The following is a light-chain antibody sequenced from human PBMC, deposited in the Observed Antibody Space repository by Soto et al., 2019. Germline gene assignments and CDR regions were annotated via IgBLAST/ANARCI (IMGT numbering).Light chain of an antibody. Sequence: DIQMTQSPSTLSASVGDRVTITCRASQSVSSWLAWYQQKPGKAPKLLIYKASSLESGVPSRFSGSGSGTEFTLTISSLQPDDFAVYYCQQGSNWPPGLTFGGGTKVDIK. CDR3: QQGSNWPPGLT. J-gene: IGKJ4*01. CDR1: QSVSSW. V-gene: IGKV1-5*03. CDR2: KAS.